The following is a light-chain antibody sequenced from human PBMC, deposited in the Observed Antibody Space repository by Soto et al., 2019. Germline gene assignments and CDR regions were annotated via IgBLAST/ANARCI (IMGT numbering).Light chain of an antibody. CDR3: VQSLELPRT. J-gene: IGKJ1*01. CDR2: EVS. V-gene: IGKV2D-29*01. CDR1: QSLLHSDGKTY. Sequence: DIVMTQTPLSLSVTPGQPTSISCKSSQSLLHSDGKTYLSWYLQKPGQPPQLLLSEVSNRFSGVPDRFSGSGSGTDFTLTISRVEADDVGVYYGVQSLELPRTFGQGTKVEIK.